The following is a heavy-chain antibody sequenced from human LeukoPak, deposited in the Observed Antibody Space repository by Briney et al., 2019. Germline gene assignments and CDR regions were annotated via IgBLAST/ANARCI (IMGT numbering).Heavy chain of an antibody. CDR2: IYTGGST. J-gene: IGHJ4*02. CDR3: ARASYSYDINGWVPFDY. CDR1: GNSISSGDNY. D-gene: IGHD3-22*01. V-gene: IGHV4-61*02. Sequence: PSETLSLTCTVSGNSISSGDNYWSWIRQPAGKGLEWIGRIYTGGSTNYNPSLKSRVTISGDTSKNQFSLRLSSVTAADTAVYYCARASYSYDINGWVPFDYWGQGTLVTVSS.